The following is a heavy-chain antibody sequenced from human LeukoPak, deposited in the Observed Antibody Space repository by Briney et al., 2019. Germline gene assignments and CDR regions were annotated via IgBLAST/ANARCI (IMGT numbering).Heavy chain of an antibody. D-gene: IGHD1-26*01. CDR1: GYTFTYAY. CDR3: SAQGLGSGSYCLSSSDY. Sequence: GGSLRLSCAASGYTFTYAYMSWVRRAPGKGLEWVGRIKSKTDGGTTDYAAPVKGRFTISRDDSKNTMYLQMNSLKNEDTAVYYCSAQGLGSGSYCLSSSDYWGQGTLVAVSS. V-gene: IGHV3-15*01. CDR2: IKSKTDGGTT. J-gene: IGHJ4*02.